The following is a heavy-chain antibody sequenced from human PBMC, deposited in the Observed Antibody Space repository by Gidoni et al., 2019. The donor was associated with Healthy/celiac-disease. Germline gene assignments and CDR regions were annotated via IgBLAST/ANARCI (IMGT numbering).Heavy chain of an antibody. J-gene: IGHJ4*02. V-gene: IGHV4-34*01. CDR1: GGSFSGYY. CDR2: INHSGST. Sequence: QVQLQQWGAGLLKPSETLSLTCAVYGGSFSGYYWSWIRQPPGKGLEWIGEINHSGSTNYNPSLKSRVTISVDTSKNQFSLKLSSVTAADTAVYYCARGGDHTIFGVVTYYFDYWGQGTLVTVSS. CDR3: ARGGDHTIFGVVTYYFDY. D-gene: IGHD3-3*01.